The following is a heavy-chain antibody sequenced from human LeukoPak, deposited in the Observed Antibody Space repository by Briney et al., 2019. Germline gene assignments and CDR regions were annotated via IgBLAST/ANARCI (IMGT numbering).Heavy chain of an antibody. Sequence: GASVKVSCKASGYTFTAYYINWVRQAPGQGLEWMGWINPHSGGAVYAQGFQGRVTMTRDTSISTAYMELSRLRSDDTAMHYCVRFVDYGGYRDVFDIWGQGTMVTVSS. CDR1: GYTFTAYY. CDR2: INPHSGGA. CDR3: VRFVDYGGYRDVFDI. D-gene: IGHD4-23*01. J-gene: IGHJ3*02. V-gene: IGHV1-2*02.